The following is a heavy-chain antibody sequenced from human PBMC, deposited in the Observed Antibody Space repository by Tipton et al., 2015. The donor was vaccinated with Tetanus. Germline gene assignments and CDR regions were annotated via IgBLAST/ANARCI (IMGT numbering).Heavy chain of an antibody. CDR2: IKQDGNEK. D-gene: IGHD3-10*01. V-gene: IGHV3-7*03. CDR1: GFDFRSDW. CDR3: ARDPHTIRTGNHRGFDY. J-gene: IGHJ4*02. Sequence: SGFDFRSDWMTWVRQAPGKGLEWVANIKQDGNEKYHVDSVKGRFTISRDNGKNLLYLQMNSLRVEDTAVYYCARDPHTIRTGNHRGFDYWGQGTKVTVSS.